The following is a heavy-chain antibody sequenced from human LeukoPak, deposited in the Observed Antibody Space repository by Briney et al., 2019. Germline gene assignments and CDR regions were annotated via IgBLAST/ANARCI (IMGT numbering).Heavy chain of an antibody. D-gene: IGHD2-8*01. Sequence: ASVKVSCKASGCTFTGYYMHWVRQAPGQGLEWMGRIDPNSGGTKYAQKFQGRVTMTRDTSISTAYMELSSLRSDDMAVYYCARDSRVSGDYWGQGTLVTVSS. CDR3: ARDSRVSGDY. V-gene: IGHV1-2*06. CDR1: GCTFTGYY. CDR2: IDPNSGGT. J-gene: IGHJ4*02.